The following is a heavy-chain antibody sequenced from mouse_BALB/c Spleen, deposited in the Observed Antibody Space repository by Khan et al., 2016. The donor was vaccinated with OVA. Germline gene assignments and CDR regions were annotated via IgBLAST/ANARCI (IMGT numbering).Heavy chain of an antibody. CDR1: GFTFSSYS. CDR2: ISSGGDYI. J-gene: IGHJ3*01. V-gene: IGHV5-6*01. D-gene: IGHD4-1*01. CDR3: AGHLTGSFAY. Sequence: EVQLQESGGDLVKPGGSLKLPCAASGFTFSSYSLSWVRQTPDKMLEWVATISSGGDYIYYPDNVKGQFTITRDNAKNTLDSQMSSLKSEDTAMYYCAGHLTGSFAYWGQGTRVTVSA.